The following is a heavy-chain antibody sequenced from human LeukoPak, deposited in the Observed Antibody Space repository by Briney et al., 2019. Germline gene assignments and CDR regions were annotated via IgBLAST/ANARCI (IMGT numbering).Heavy chain of an antibody. CDR2: IKQDGSEK. Sequence: PGGSLRLSCAASGFTFSSYWMSWVRQAPGKGLGWVANIKQDGSEKYYVDSVKGRFTISRDNAKNSLYLQMNSLRAEDTAVYYCARDHPGWLHLESQVPYYFDYWGQGTLVTVSS. D-gene: IGHD5-12*01. CDR1: GFTFSSYW. V-gene: IGHV3-7*01. CDR3: ARDHPGWLHLESQVPYYFDY. J-gene: IGHJ4*02.